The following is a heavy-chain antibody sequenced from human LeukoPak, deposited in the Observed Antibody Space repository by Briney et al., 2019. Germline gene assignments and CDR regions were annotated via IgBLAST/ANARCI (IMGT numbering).Heavy chain of an antibody. CDR3: ARDAEISLWFDL. Sequence: ASVKVSCKASGGTFSSYTISWVRQAPGQGLEWMGRIIPILGIANYAQKFQRRVTITADKSTSTAYMELSSLRSEDTAVYYCARDAEISLWFDLWGQGTLVTVSS. J-gene: IGHJ5*02. CDR1: GGTFSSYT. CDR2: IIPILGIA. D-gene: IGHD2/OR15-2a*01. V-gene: IGHV1-69*04.